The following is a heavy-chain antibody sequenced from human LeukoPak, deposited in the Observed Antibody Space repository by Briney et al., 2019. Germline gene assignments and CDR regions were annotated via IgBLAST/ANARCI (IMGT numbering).Heavy chain of an antibody. CDR3: ARDAAIYDSGAYYYLW. V-gene: IGHV1-69*13. CDR1: GGTFSRYA. D-gene: IGHD3-22*01. J-gene: IGHJ4*02. Sequence: SVKVSCKASGGTFSRYAISWVRQAPRQGLEWMGGITPMFGTANYAQKFQGRVTITADESTRTAYMDLKSLKFEDTAVYYCARDAAIYDSGAYYYLWWGQGTLVTVSS. CDR2: ITPMFGTA.